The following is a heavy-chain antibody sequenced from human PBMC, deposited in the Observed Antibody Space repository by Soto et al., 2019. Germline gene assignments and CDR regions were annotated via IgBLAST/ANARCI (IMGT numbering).Heavy chain of an antibody. CDR2: ISSSSSTI. Sequence: EVQLVESGGGLVQPGGSLRLSCAASGFTFSSYSMNWVRQAPGKGLEWVSYISSSSSTIYYADSVKGRFTISKDNAKNSLYLQMNNLRAEDTAVYYCASASSSCNGALRFDSWGQGPLVTVSS. D-gene: IGHD6-13*01. CDR3: ASASSSCNGALRFDS. CDR1: GFTFSSYS. V-gene: IGHV3-48*01. J-gene: IGHJ4*02.